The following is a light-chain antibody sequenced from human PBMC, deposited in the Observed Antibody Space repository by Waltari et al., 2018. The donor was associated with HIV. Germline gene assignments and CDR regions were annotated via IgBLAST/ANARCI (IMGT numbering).Light chain of an antibody. J-gene: IGLJ2*01. Sequence: QSALTQPPSASGSLGQSVTISCTGTNSDVGAYNYVSWYQQHPGKAPKLLIYEVTKRPSGVPDRFSGSKSVSTASLTVSGLQAEDEADYYCSSYAGNNNLVFGGVTKLTVL. CDR1: NSDVGAYNY. CDR3: SSYAGNNNLV. V-gene: IGLV2-8*01. CDR2: EVT.